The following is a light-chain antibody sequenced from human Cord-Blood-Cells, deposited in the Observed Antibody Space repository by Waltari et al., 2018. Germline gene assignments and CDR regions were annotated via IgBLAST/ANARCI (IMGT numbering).Light chain of an antibody. CDR2: DVS. Sequence: QSALTQPASVSGSPGQSITISCPGTSSDVGGYNYASWYQQPPGKAPKLMIYDVSNRPSGVSNRFSGSKSGNTASLTISGLQAEDEADYYCSSYTSSSTRVFGGGTKLTVL. CDR1: SSDVGGYNY. J-gene: IGLJ3*02. V-gene: IGLV2-14*03. CDR3: SSYTSSSTRV.